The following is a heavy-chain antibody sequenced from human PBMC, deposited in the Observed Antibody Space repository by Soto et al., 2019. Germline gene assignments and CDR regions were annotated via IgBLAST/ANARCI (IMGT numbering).Heavy chain of an antibody. CDR2: INHSGST. D-gene: IGHD3-9*01. J-gene: IGHJ3*02. CDR3: ARGQLRYFDWLPTSHAFDI. V-gene: IGHV4-34*01. Sequence: PSETLSLTCAVYGGSFSGYYWSWIRQPPGKGLEWIGEINHSGSTNYNPSLKSRVTISVDTSKNQFSLKLSSVTAADTAAYYCARGQLRYFDWLPTSHAFDIWGQGTMVTVSS. CDR1: GGSFSGYY.